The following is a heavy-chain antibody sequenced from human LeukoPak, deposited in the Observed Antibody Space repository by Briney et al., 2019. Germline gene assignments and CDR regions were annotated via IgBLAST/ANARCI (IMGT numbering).Heavy chain of an antibody. Sequence: GGSLRLSCAVSGFTFSSFALSWVRQAPGKGLEWVSAISGSGGTTHYADSVKGRFTISRDNSKNTLYMQMNSLRAEDTAVYYCAREVAQSDYWGQGTLVTVSS. CDR3: AREVAQSDY. D-gene: IGHD5-12*01. CDR1: GFTFSSFA. V-gene: IGHV3-23*01. CDR2: ISGSGGTT. J-gene: IGHJ4*02.